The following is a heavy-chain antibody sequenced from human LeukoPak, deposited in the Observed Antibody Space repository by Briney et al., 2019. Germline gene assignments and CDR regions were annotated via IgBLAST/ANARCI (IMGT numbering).Heavy chain of an antibody. J-gene: IGHJ6*04. CDR2: INHSGST. CDR1: GGSISSSNW. D-gene: IGHD3-10*01. CDR3: ARVRFRGFGYYYYGMDV. Sequence: SETLSLTCAVSGGSISSSNWWSWVRQPPGKGLEWIGEINHSGSTNYNPSLKSRVTISVDTSKNQFSLKLSSVTAADTAVYYCARVRFRGFGYYYYGMDVWGKGTTVTVSS. V-gene: IGHV4-4*02.